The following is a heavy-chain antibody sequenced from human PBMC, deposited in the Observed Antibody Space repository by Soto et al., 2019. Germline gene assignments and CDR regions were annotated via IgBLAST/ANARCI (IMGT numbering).Heavy chain of an antibody. CDR1: GVSLSNNG. Sequence: QVQLVESGGGVVQPGRSLRLSCAASGVSLSNNGMHWVRQAPGKGLERVAVISYDGNNKYYADSVKGRFTISRDNSKNTVSLEMNNLRAEDTAMYSCAQGGSGNYLTYYYYYGMDVWGQGTTVTVSS. J-gene: IGHJ6*02. V-gene: IGHV3-30*18. CDR3: AQGGSGNYLTYYYYYGMDV. CDR2: ISYDGNNK. D-gene: IGHD3-22*01.